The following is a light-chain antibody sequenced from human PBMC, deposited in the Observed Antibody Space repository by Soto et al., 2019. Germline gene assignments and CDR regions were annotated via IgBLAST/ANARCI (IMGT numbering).Light chain of an antibody. J-gene: IGKJ2*01. Sequence: IVLTQSPGTLSLSPGERATLSCRASQSVSSSDLAWYQQKPGQAPRLLIYSASSRATGIPDRFRGSGSGTDFTLTISRLEPEDFAVYYCQQYDTFGQGTKLEIK. CDR1: QSVSSSD. CDR2: SAS. V-gene: IGKV3-20*01. CDR3: QQYDT.